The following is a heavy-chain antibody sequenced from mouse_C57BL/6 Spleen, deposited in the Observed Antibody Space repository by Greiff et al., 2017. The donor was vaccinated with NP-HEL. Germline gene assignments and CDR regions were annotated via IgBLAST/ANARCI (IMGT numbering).Heavy chain of an antibody. J-gene: IGHJ2*01. CDR2: ISDGGSYT. V-gene: IGHV5-4*01. CDR1: GFTFSSYA. CDR3: ARDGSSLHYFDY. D-gene: IGHD1-1*01. Sequence: EVQRVESGGGLVKPGGSLKLSCAASGFTFSSYAMSWVRQTPEKRLEWVATISDGGSYTYYPDNVKGRFTISRDNAKNNLYLQMSHLKSEDTAMYYCARDGSSLHYFDYWGQGTTLTVSS.